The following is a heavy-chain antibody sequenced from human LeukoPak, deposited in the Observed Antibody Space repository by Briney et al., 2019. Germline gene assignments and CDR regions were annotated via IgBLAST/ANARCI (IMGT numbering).Heavy chain of an antibody. D-gene: IGHD2-15*01. J-gene: IGHJ6*03. Sequence: GASVKVSCKASGHTFTSYGISWVRQAPGQGLEWMGWISAYNGNTNYAQKLQGRVTMTTDTSTSTAYMELRSLRSDDTAVYYCARNYYCSGGSCYSSYYYMDVWGKGTTVTVSS. CDR2: ISAYNGNT. CDR1: GHTFTSYG. CDR3: ARNYYCSGGSCYSSYYYMDV. V-gene: IGHV1-18*01.